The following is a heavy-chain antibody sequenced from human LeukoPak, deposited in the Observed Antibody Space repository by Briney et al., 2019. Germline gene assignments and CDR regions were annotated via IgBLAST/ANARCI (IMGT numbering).Heavy chain of an antibody. Sequence: GESLKISCKGSGYSFTNYWIGWVRQMPGKGLEWMGIIYPGDSDTRYSPSFQGQVTISADKSISTAYLQWSSLKASDTAMYYCARRSRYYYYGMDVWGQGTTVTVSS. CDR2: IYPGDSDT. J-gene: IGHJ6*02. CDR3: ARRSRYYYYGMDV. V-gene: IGHV5-51*01. CDR1: GYSFTNYW.